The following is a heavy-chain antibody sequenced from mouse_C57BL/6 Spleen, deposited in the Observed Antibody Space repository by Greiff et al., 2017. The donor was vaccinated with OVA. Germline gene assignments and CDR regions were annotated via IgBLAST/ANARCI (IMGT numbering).Heavy chain of an antibody. V-gene: IGHV1-69*01. J-gene: IGHJ4*01. CDR3: ARYSNSLVDY. Sequence: VQLQQPGAELVMPGASVKLSCKASGYTFTSYWMHWVKQRPGQGLEWIGEIDPSDSYTNYNQKFKGKSTLTVDKSSSTAYMQLSSLTSEDSAVYYCARYSNSLVDYWGQGTSVTVSS. CDR1: GYTFTSYW. CDR2: IDPSDSYT. D-gene: IGHD2-5*01.